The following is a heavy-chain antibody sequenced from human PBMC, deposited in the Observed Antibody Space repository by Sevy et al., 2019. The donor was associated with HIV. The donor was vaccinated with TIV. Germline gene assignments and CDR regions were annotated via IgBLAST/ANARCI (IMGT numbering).Heavy chain of an antibody. D-gene: IGHD4-17*01. J-gene: IGHJ5*02. CDR3: ARDLADYGDNIYYWFDP. CDR2: MYHSGST. Sequence: SETLSLTCTVSGDSISSAYYWGWIRQPPGKGLEWIGSMYHSGSTYYNPSLKSRVTISVDTSKNQFSLKLSSVTAADTAVYYCARDLADYGDNIYYWFDPWGQGTLVTVSS. CDR1: GDSISSAYY. V-gene: IGHV4-38-2*02.